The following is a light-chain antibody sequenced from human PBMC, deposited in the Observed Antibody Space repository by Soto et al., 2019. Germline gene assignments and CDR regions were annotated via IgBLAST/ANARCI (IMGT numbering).Light chain of an antibody. CDR1: SSDVGGYNY. Sequence: QSVLTQPASVSASPGQSITISCSGTSSDVGGYNYVAWYQQHPGKAPKLMIYDVSNRPSGVSYRFSGSKSGNTASLTISGLQAEDEADYYCSSYTSNSTLVFGGGTKLTVL. J-gene: IGLJ3*02. CDR2: DVS. CDR3: SSYTSNSTLV. V-gene: IGLV2-14*03.